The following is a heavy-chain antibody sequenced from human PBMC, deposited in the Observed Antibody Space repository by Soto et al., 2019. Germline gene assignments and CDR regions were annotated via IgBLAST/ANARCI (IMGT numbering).Heavy chain of an antibody. CDR2: INAGNGNI. CDR3: ARDVAALDY. J-gene: IGHJ4*02. CDR1: GYTFTSYA. Sequence: QVHLVQSGAEEKKPGASVKVSCKASGYTFTSYAMHWVRQAPGQRLEWMGWINAGNGNIKYSQKXQXXXTXARDTSASTAYMELSSLRSEDTAVYYCARDVAALDYWGQGTQVTVSS. V-gene: IGHV1-3*05. D-gene: IGHD6-13*01.